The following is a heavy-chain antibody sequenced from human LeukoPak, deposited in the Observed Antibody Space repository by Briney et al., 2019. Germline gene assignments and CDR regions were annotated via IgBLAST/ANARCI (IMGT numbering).Heavy chain of an antibody. CDR2: ITGNGDYT. J-gene: IGHJ4*02. Sequence: PGGSLRLSCAASRFTFSNYAMSWVRQAPGKGLEWVSAITGNGDYTDYADSVKGRFTISRDNSKNTAYLQMNSLRNKDTAVYYCAKRSGINYGFFDSWGQGTLVTVSS. D-gene: IGHD1-26*01. CDR3: AKRSGINYGFFDS. V-gene: IGHV3-23*01. CDR1: RFTFSNYA.